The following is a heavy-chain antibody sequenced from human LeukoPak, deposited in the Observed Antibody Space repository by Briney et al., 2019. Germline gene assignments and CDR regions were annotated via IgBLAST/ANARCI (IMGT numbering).Heavy chain of an antibody. CDR1: GFTFDDYA. Sequence: GGSLRLSCAASGFTFDDYAMPWVRQAPGKGLEWVSGISWNSGSIGYADSVKGRFTISRDNAKNSLYLQMNSLRAEDTALYYCAKDILDYGGNSAGYFQHWGQGTLVTVSS. CDR3: AKDILDYGGNSAGYFQH. D-gene: IGHD4-17*01. CDR2: ISWNSGSI. V-gene: IGHV3-9*01. J-gene: IGHJ1*01.